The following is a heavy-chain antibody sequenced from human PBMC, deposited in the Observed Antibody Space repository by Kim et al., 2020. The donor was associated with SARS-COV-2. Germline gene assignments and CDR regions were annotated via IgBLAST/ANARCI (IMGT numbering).Heavy chain of an antibody. CDR1: GGSFSGYY. D-gene: IGHD6-13*01. Sequence: SETLSLTCAVYGGSFSGYYWSWIRQPPGKGLEWIGEINHSGSTNYNPSLKSRVTISVDTSKNQFSLKLSSVTAADTAVYYCARAPCSSWYGLCAFDIWGQGTMVTVSS. V-gene: IGHV4-34*01. J-gene: IGHJ3*02. CDR3: ARAPCSSWYGLCAFDI. CDR2: INHSGST.